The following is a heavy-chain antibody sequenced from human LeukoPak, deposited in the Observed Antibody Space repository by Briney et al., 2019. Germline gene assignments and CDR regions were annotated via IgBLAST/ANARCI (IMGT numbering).Heavy chain of an antibody. D-gene: IGHD6-13*01. CDR3: ARANLAAGDAFDI. CDR1: GYSISSGYY. J-gene: IGHJ3*02. Sequence: SETLSLTCTVSGYSISSGYYWGWIRQPPGKGLEGIGSIYHSGSTYYNPSLKSRVTISVDTSKNQFSLKLSSVTAADTAVYYCARANLAAGDAFDIWGQGTMVTVSS. V-gene: IGHV4-38-2*02. CDR2: IYHSGST.